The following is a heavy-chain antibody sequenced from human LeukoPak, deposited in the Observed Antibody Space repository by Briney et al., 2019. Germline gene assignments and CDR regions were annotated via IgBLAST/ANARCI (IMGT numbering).Heavy chain of an antibody. Sequence: NASETLSLTCAVYGGSFSGYYWSWIRQPPGKGLEWIGEINHSGSTNYNPSLKSRVTISVDTSKNQFSLKLSSVTAADTAVYYCAISGSSFARRVLNYWGQGTLVTVSS. V-gene: IGHV4-34*01. CDR3: AISGSSFARRVLNY. CDR2: INHSGST. J-gene: IGHJ4*02. D-gene: IGHD6-6*01. CDR1: GGSFSGYY.